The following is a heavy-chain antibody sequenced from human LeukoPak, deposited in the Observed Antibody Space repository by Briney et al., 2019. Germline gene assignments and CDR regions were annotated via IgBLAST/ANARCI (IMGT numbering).Heavy chain of an antibody. J-gene: IGHJ6*03. V-gene: IGHV4-59*01. CDR2: IYYSGST. Sequence: SETLSLTCTVSGGSITSYYWNWIRQPPGRGLEWIGYIYYSGSTNYNPSLKSRVTISVDTSKNHFSLKLSSVTAADTAVYYCARDEGHPYYYMDVWGKGTTVTVSS. CDR3: ARDEGHPYYYMDV. CDR1: GGSITSYY.